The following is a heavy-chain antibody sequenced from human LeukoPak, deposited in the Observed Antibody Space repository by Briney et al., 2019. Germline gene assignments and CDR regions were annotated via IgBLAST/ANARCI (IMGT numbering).Heavy chain of an antibody. Sequence: GRSLRLSCAASGFTFSSYAMSWVCQAPGKGLEWVSAISGSGGSTYYADSVKGRFTISRDNSKNTLYLQMNSLRAEDTAVYYCAKGGASSSWYPYYFDYWGQGTLVTVSS. CDR3: AKGGASSSWYPYYFDY. CDR2: ISGSGGST. J-gene: IGHJ4*02. V-gene: IGHV3-23*01. D-gene: IGHD6-13*01. CDR1: GFTFSSYA.